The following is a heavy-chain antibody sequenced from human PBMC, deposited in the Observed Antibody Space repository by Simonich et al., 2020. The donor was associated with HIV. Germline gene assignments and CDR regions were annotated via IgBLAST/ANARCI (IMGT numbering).Heavy chain of an antibody. Sequence: QVHLQQWGAGLLKPSETLSLTCAVDGGSCRGYFGSGIRQPPGKGLEWMGEISHSGSTDYNPSLKRRVTISVDTSKNQFSLKLSSVTAADTAMYYCARRPPITGRGFDIWGQGTMVTVSS. J-gene: IGHJ3*02. CDR1: GGSCRGYF. V-gene: IGHV4-34*01. D-gene: IGHD3-10*01. CDR2: ISHSGST. CDR3: ARRPPITGRGFDI.